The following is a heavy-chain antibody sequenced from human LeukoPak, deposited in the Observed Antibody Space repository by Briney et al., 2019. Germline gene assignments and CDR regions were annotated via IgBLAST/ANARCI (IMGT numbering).Heavy chain of an antibody. V-gene: IGHV4-38-2*01. Sequence: PSETLSLTCAVSGYSISRGYSWGWIRQPPGKGLEWIGSIYHSESTHYNPSLKSRVTISPDTSKNQFSLKLSSVTAADTAVYYCARFDHVWETHGMDAFDLWGQGTMVTVSS. CDR2: IYHSEST. J-gene: IGHJ3*01. CDR3: ARFDHVWETHGMDAFDL. D-gene: IGHD3-16*01. CDR1: GYSISRGYS.